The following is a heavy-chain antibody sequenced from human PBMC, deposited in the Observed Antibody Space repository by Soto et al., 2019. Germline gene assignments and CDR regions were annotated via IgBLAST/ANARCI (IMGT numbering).Heavy chain of an antibody. V-gene: IGHV4-39*01. Sequence: QLQESGPGLVKPSETLSLTCMISGGSISSSNHYWGWIRQTPGKGLEWIGSIYYSGNTYYNPSLKSRVTISVDTSKNQFSLNLNSMTAADTAVYYCARLMYRTNYFNYWGQGTLVTVSS. CDR3: ARLMYRTNYFNY. CDR2: IYYSGNT. J-gene: IGHJ4*02. CDR1: GGSISSSNHY. D-gene: IGHD1-1*01.